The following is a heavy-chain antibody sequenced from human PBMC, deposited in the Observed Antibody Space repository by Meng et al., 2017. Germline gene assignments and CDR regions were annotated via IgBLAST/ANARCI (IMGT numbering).Heavy chain of an antibody. D-gene: IGHD3-22*01. CDR1: GFTFSSYA. Sequence: GGSLRLSCAASGFTFSSYAMSWVRQAPGKGLEWVSAISGSGGSTYYADSVKGRFTISRDNAKNSLYLQMNSLRAEDTAVYYCARDSERRSGYPNNWFDPWGQGTLVTVSS. CDR3: ARDSERRSGYPNNWFDP. CDR2: ISGSGGST. V-gene: IGHV3-23*01. J-gene: IGHJ5*02.